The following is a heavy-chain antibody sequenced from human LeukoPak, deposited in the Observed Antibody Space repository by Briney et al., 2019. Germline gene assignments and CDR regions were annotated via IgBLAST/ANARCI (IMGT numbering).Heavy chain of an antibody. CDR1: GYTFTSYG. Sequence: ASVKVSCKASGYTFTSYGISWVRQAPGQGLEWMGWISAYNGNTNYAQKLQGRVTMTTDTSTSTAYMELRSLRSDDTAVYYCARDSGYSGGWYYADYYYYGMDVWGQGTTVTVSS. CDR2: ISAYNGNT. CDR3: ARDSGYSGGWYYADYYYYGMDV. J-gene: IGHJ6*02. V-gene: IGHV1-18*01. D-gene: IGHD6-19*01.